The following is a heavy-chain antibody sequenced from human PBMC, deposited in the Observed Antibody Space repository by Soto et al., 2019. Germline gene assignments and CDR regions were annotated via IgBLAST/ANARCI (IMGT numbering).Heavy chain of an antibody. V-gene: IGHV4-31*03. CDR3: AGGGSDAFDI. CDR2: IYYSGST. CDR1: GGSISSGGYY. Sequence: SETLSLTCTVSGGSISSGGYYWSWIRQHPGKGLEWIGYIYYSGSTYYNPSLKSRVTISVDTSKNQFSLKLSSVTAADTAVYYCAGGGSDAFDIWGQGTMVTVSS. J-gene: IGHJ3*02. D-gene: IGHD3-16*01.